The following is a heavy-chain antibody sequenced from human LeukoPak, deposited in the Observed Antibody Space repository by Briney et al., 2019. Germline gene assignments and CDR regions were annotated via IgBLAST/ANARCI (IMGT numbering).Heavy chain of an antibody. J-gene: IGHJ6*02. CDR3: AKAVGFGEAYGMDV. D-gene: IGHD3-10*01. CDR2: ISYDGTNK. CDR1: GFTFSNYA. V-gene: IGHV3-30*18. Sequence: GRSLRLSCAASGFTFSNYAIHWIRQGPGKGLKWVAIISYDGTNKYYADSVKGRFSISRDNSKNTLYLQMNSLRPKDTAVYYCAKAVGFGEAYGMDVWGQGTTVTVSS.